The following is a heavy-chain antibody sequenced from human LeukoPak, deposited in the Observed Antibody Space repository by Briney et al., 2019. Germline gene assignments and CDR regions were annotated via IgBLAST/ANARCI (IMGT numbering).Heavy chain of an antibody. D-gene: IGHD1-26*01. CDR3: ARDSVVGAPDFDY. CDR2: ISSSSSTI. J-gene: IGHJ4*02. V-gene: IGHV3-48*01. CDR1: GFTLSSYS. Sequence: GGSPRLSCAASGFTLSSYSMNWVRQAPGKGLEWVSYISSSSSTIYYADSVRGRFTISRDNAKNSLYLQMNSLRAEDTAVYYCARDSVVGAPDFDYWGQGTLVTVSS.